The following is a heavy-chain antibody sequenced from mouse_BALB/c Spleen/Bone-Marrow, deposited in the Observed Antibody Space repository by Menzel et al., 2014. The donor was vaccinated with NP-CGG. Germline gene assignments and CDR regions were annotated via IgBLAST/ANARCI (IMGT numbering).Heavy chain of an antibody. CDR3: ARRDYGIRENYYAMDY. V-gene: IGHV1-87*01. CDR2: IYTGDGDT. J-gene: IGHJ4*01. CDR1: GYTFTSYW. D-gene: IGHD1-2*01. Sequence: AQLVESGAELARPGASVKLSCKASGYTFTSYWMQWVKQRPGKGLEWIGAIYTGDGDTRYTQKFKGKATLTADKSSSTAYIQLIILASEDSAVYYCARRDYGIRENYYAMDYWGQGTSVTVSS.